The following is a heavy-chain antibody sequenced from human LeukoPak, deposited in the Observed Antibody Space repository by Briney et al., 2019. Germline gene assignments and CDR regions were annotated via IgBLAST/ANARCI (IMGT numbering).Heavy chain of an antibody. CDR1: GFTFSSYA. D-gene: IGHD6-13*01. CDR3: AKDRAAASGYYYFDY. CDR2: ISGSGGST. V-gene: IGHV3-23*01. Sequence: GGSLRLSCAASGFTFSSYAMGWVRQAPGKGLEWVSAISGSGGSTYYADSVKGRFTISRDNSKNTLYLQMNSLRAEDTAVYYCAKDRAAASGYYYFDYWGQGTLVTVSS. J-gene: IGHJ4*02.